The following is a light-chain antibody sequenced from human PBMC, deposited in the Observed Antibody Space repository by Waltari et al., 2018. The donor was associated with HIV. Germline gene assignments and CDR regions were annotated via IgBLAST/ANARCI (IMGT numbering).Light chain of an antibody. CDR1: SSNIGAGYD. CDR3: QSFDNSLSGWV. V-gene: IGLV1-40*01. CDR2: GYS. Sequence: QSVLTQPPSVSGAPGQRVTISCTGSSSNIGAGYDIHWYQQLPGTAPKLLTHGYSARPSGGPDRFSGSKSGTSASLAITELQAEDEADYYCQSFDNSLSGWVFGGGTKLTVL. J-gene: IGLJ3*02.